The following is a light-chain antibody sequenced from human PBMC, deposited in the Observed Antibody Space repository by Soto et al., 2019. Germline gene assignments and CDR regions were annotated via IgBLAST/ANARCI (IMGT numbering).Light chain of an antibody. CDR3: SSYTSSIYV. J-gene: IGLJ1*01. V-gene: IGLV2-14*01. CDR1: SSDVGGYNY. CDR2: DVS. Sequence: QSVLTKPASVSVSPGQSITISCTGTSSDVGGYNYVSWYQQHPGKAPKLMIYDVSNRPSGVSNRFSGSKSGNTASLTISGLQAEDESDYYCSSYTSSIYVFGTGTKLTVL.